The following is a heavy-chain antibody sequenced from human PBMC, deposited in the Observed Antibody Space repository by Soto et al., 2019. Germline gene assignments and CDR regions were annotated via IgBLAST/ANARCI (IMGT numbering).Heavy chain of an antibody. D-gene: IGHD1-26*01. V-gene: IGHV3-7*05. J-gene: IGHJ1*01. CDR2: INLDGSEK. CDR3: AGGAMAGNELHGD. CDR1: GFTFRSYW. Sequence: PGGSLRLSCQVSGFTFRSYWMTWVRRAPGKGLEWVANINLDGSEKDYLDAVKGRFTISRHNAKNSLHLDLRNLRANDTALYYCAGGAMAGNELHGDWGQGTLVTVSS.